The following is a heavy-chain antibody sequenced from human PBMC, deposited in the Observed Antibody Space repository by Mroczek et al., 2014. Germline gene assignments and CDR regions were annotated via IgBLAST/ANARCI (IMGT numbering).Heavy chain of an antibody. D-gene: IGHD5-18*01. J-gene: IGHJ4*02. V-gene: IGHV4-59*01. CDR2: IYYSGST. Sequence: QVQLVQSGPGLVKPSETLSLTCTVSGGSISSYYWSWIRQPPGKGLEWIGYIYYSGSTNYNPSLKSRVTISVDTSKNQFSLKLSSVTAADTAVYYCARGRDTAMVKAVGYYFDYWGQGTLVTVSS. CDR1: GGSISSYY. CDR3: ARGRDTAMVKAVGYYFDY.